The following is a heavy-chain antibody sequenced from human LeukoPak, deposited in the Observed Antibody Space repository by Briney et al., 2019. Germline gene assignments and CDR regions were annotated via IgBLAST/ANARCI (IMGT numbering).Heavy chain of an antibody. CDR1: GFTFSSYA. CDR2: INSDGSST. D-gene: IGHD3-3*01. J-gene: IGHJ6*02. V-gene: IGHV3-74*01. CDR3: ASSGASATYYDFWSGPAGYYGMDV. Sequence: GGSLRLSCAASGFTFSSYAMSWVRQAPGKGLVWVSRINSDGSSTSYADSVKGRFTISRDNAKNTLYLQMNSLRAEDTAVYYCASSGASATYYDFWSGPAGYYGMDVWGQGTTVTVSS.